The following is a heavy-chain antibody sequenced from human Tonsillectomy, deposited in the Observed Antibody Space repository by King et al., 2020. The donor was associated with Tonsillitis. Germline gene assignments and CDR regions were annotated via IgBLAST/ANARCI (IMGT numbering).Heavy chain of an antibody. Sequence: VQLQESGPGLVKPSETLSFTCTVSGGSISSYYWSWIRQPPGKGLEWIGHFYHSGSTNYNPSLKSRVTISVDTSNNQISLKLSSVTAADTAVYYCARGDRYDIYMDVWGQGTTVTVSS. CDR2: FYHSGST. CDR3: ARGDRYDIYMDV. D-gene: IGHD3-9*01. CDR1: GGSISSYY. J-gene: IGHJ6*02. V-gene: IGHV4-59*01.